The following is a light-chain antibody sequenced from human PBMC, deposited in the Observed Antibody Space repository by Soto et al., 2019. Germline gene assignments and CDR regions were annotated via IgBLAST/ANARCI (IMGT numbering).Light chain of an antibody. V-gene: IGLV2-14*02. CDR3: QSYDSSLSGYV. J-gene: IGLJ2*01. Sequence: QSALTQPASVSGSPGQSITISCSGTTSDVGGYNLVSWYQQHTAKAPKLLIYEGTQRPSGVSSRFSGSKSGNTASLTISGLQAEDEADYYCQSYDSSLSGYVFGGGTQLTVL. CDR2: EGT. CDR1: TSDVGGYNL.